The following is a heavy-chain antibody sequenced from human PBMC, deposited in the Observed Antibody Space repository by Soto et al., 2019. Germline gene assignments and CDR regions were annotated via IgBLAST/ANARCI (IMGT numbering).Heavy chain of an antibody. CDR2: IIPILGIA. V-gene: IGHV1-69*02. CDR1: GGTFSSYT. J-gene: IGHJ6*02. D-gene: IGHD3-10*01. Sequence: ASVKVSCKASGGTFSSYTISWVRQAPGQGLEWMGRIIPILGIANYAQKFQGRVTITADKSTSTAYMELSSLRSEDTAVYYCAGITMVREYYYGMDVWGQGTTVTVSS. CDR3: AGITMVREYYYGMDV.